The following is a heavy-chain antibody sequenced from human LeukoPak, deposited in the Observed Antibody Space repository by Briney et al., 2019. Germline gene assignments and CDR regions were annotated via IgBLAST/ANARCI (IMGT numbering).Heavy chain of an antibody. D-gene: IGHD2-15*01. CDR2: ISWNSGSI. Sequence: GGSLRLSCAASGFTFDDYVMHWVRQAPGKGLEWVSGISWNSGSIGYADSVKGRFTISRDNAKDSLYLQMNSLRAEDMALYYCAKEYCSGGSCYRGALDIWGQGTMVTVSS. J-gene: IGHJ3*02. CDR3: AKEYCSGGSCYRGALDI. CDR1: GFTFDDYV. V-gene: IGHV3-9*03.